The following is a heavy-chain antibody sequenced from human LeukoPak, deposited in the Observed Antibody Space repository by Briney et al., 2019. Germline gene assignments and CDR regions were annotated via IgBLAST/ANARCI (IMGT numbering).Heavy chain of an antibody. D-gene: IGHD3-10*01. V-gene: IGHV3-53*01. Sequence: GGSLRLSCAASGFTVSSNFMSWVCQAPGRGLEWVSVIYTGGNTYYSDSVRGRFAISRDNSKNTLYLQMNSLRAEYTAIYYCTRMNYYDGSGPSFDYWGQGTLAGVSS. CDR2: IYTGGNT. CDR1: GFTVSSNF. J-gene: IGHJ4*02. CDR3: TRMNYYDGSGPSFDY.